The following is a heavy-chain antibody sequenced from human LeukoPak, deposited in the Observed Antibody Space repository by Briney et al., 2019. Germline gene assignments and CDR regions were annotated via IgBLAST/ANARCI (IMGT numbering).Heavy chain of an antibody. Sequence: ASVKVSCKASGGTFSSYAISWVRQAPGQGLEWMGRIIPILGIANYAQKFQGRVTITADKSTSTAYMELSSLRSEDTAVYYCARDRIAAAGTPDYWGQGTLATVSS. CDR1: GGTFSSYA. CDR2: IIPILGIA. V-gene: IGHV1-69*04. CDR3: ARDRIAAAGTPDY. J-gene: IGHJ4*02. D-gene: IGHD6-13*01.